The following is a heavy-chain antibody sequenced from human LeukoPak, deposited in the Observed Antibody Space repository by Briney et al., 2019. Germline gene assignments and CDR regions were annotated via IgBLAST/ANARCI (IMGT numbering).Heavy chain of an antibody. D-gene: IGHD3-10*01. CDR3: AKDLLQDRPLWFGELYPDY. J-gene: IGHJ4*02. V-gene: IGHV3-30*18. CDR1: GFTFSSYG. CDR2: ISYDGSNK. Sequence: GRSLRLSCAASGFTFSSYGMHWVRQAPGKGLEWVAVISYDGSNKYYADSVKGRFTISRDNSKNTPHLQMNSLRAEDTAVYYCAKDLLQDRPLWFGELYPDYWGQGTLVTVSS.